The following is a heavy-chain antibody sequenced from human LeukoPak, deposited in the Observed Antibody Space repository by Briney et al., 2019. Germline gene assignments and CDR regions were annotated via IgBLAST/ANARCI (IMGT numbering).Heavy chain of an antibody. CDR3: ARVSHHFGIDY. CDR2: IFYSGST. V-gene: IGHV4-31*03. Sequence: SETLSLTCTVSGGSISSDNYYWSWIRQHPGKGLEWIGYIFYSGSTYYNPSLKSRVTISVDTSKNQFSLKLSSVTAADTAVYCCARVSHHFGIDYWGQGALVTVSS. J-gene: IGHJ4*02. D-gene: IGHD3-10*01. CDR1: GGSISSDNYY.